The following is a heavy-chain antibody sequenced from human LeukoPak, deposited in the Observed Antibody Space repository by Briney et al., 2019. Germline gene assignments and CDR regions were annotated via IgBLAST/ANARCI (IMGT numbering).Heavy chain of an antibody. Sequence: ASVQVSCKASGYTLTDYYMHWVRQARGQGLEWMGWISPSSGGTNYAQKFRGGVTTTRDTSTGTAYMELSRLRSDDTAMYYCARDVLTTFGYVSAADDFWGQGTLVTVSS. CDR2: ISPSSGGT. J-gene: IGHJ4*02. CDR3: ARDVLTTFGYVSAADDF. V-gene: IGHV1-2*02. D-gene: IGHD3-10*02. CDR1: GYTLTDYY.